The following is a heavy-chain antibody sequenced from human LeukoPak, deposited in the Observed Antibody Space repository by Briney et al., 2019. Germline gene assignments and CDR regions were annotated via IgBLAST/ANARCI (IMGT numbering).Heavy chain of an antibody. J-gene: IGHJ6*02. Sequence: ASVKVSCKASGYTFTTYGINWVRQATGQGLEWMGWMSPNSGNTGYAQKFQGRVTMTRNTSISTAYMELRSLRSDDTAVYYCARAPSSWFGELLSYYYYGMDVWGQGTTVTVSS. D-gene: IGHD3-10*01. V-gene: IGHV1-8*02. CDR3: ARAPSSWFGELLSYYYYGMDV. CDR1: GYTFTTYG. CDR2: MSPNSGNT.